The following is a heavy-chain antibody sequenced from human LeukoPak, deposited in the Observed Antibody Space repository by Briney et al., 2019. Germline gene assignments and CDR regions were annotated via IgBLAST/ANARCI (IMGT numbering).Heavy chain of an antibody. CDR3: ATLAYCGGDCYSGVDY. D-gene: IGHD2-21*02. J-gene: IGHJ4*02. CDR1: GGSMSSYY. V-gene: IGHV4-59*12. Sequence: SETLSLTCTVSGGSMSSYYWSWIRQPPGKGLEWIGYLFNSGSTNYNPSLKSRVTISVDTSKNQFSLKLSSVTAADTAVYYCATLAYCGGDCYSGVDYWGQGTLVTVSS. CDR2: LFNSGST.